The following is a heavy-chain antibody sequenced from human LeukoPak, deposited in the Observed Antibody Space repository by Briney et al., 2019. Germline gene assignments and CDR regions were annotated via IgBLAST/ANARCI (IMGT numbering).Heavy chain of an antibody. V-gene: IGHV3-23*01. CDR1: GFTFSSYA. J-gene: IGHJ4*02. D-gene: IGHD3-3*01. Sequence: HTGGSLRLSCAASGFTFSSYAMSWVRQAPGKGLEWVSAISGSGGSTYYADSVKGRFTISRDNSKNTLYLQMNSLRAEDTAVYYCAKETPWAAAANIRTYYDFWSGLYYFDYWGQGTLVTVSS. CDR2: ISGSGGST. CDR3: AKETPWAAAANIRTYYDFWSGLYYFDY.